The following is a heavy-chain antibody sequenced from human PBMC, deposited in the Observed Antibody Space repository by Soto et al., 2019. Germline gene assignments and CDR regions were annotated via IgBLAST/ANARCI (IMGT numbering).Heavy chain of an antibody. CDR2: IYHSGST. CDR1: GGSISSGGYS. Sequence: SETLSLTCAVSGGSISSGGYSWSWTRQPPGKGLEWIGYIYHSGSTYYNPSLKSRVTISVDRSKNQFSLKLSSVTAADTAVYYCARVPGPWGQGTLVTVS. J-gene: IGHJ5*02. D-gene: IGHD7-27*01. V-gene: IGHV4-30-2*01. CDR3: ARVPGP.